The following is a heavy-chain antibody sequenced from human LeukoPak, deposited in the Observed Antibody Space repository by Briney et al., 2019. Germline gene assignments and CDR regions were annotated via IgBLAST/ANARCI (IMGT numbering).Heavy chain of an antibody. CDR3: ASPSRLVISRGGFDI. Sequence: NPSETLSLTCTVSGGSISSYYWSWIRQPAGKGLEWIGRIYTSGSTNYNPSLKSRVTMSVDTSKNQFSLELSSVTAADTAVYYCASPSRLVISRGGFDIWGQGTMVTVSA. J-gene: IGHJ3*02. CDR1: GGSISSYY. V-gene: IGHV4-4*07. CDR2: IYTSGST. D-gene: IGHD3-22*01.